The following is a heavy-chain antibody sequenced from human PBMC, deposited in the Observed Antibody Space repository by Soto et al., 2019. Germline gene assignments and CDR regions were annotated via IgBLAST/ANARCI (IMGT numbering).Heavy chain of an antibody. CDR3: ASVPSDDKVNY. Sequence: QVQLQESGPGLVNPAQTLALTCTVSCGSFNTVVYYWSWIRQSPDKVLEWIGHIHNGGTAYNNPSLTSRVTISLDTSNNQFSLKLSSVSAADTAVYYCASVPSDDKVNYWGQGTLVTVSS. J-gene: IGHJ4*02. D-gene: IGHD3-10*01. CDR1: CGSFNTVVYY. CDR2: IHNGGTA. V-gene: IGHV4-30-4*01.